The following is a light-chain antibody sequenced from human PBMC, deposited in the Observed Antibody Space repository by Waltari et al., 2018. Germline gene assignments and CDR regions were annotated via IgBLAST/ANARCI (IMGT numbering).Light chain of an antibody. CDR3: QKYNSVPYT. V-gene: IGKV1-27*01. CDR2: AAS. CDR1: QDISNS. Sequence: DIQMTQSPSSLSASVGDRVTITCRASQDISNSLAWYQQKPGKVPKLLISAASTLQSGVPSRFSGSGSGTDFTLIIVSLQPEDVATYYCQKYNSVPYTFGQGTKLEIK. J-gene: IGKJ2*01.